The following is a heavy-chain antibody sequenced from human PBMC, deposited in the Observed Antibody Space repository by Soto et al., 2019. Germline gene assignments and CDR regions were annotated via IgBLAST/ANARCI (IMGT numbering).Heavy chain of an antibody. CDR3: ARSPGRGGTYYDSSGTFDY. J-gene: IGHJ4*02. Sequence: PSETLSLTCTVSGGSISSYYWSWIRQPPGKGLEWIGYIYYSGSTNYNPSLKSRVTISVDTSKNQFSLKLSSVTAADTAVYSCARSPGRGGTYYDSSGTFDYLRQGTLVAVSS. V-gene: IGHV4-59*01. CDR2: IYYSGST. D-gene: IGHD3-22*01. CDR1: GGSISSYY.